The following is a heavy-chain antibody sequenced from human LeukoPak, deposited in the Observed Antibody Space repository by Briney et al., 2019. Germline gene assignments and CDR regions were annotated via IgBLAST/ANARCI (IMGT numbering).Heavy chain of an antibody. CDR2: IKPDGSEK. CDR1: GFTFSSYT. V-gene: IGHV3-7*04. J-gene: IGHJ4*02. Sequence: GGSLRLSCVVSGFTFSSYTMSWVRQAPGKGLEWVANIKPDGSEKFYVDSVKGRFTVSRDNAKNLLYLQMNSLRAEDTALYYCARGASYWGQGTLVTVSS. CDR3: ARGASY.